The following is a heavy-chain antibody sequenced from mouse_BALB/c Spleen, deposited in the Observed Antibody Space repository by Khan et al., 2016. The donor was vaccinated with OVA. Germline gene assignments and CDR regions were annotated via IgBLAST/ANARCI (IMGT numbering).Heavy chain of an antibody. J-gene: IGHJ3*01. Sequence: QVQLQQSGAELVKPRASVKLSCKASGYTFTSYYMYWVKQRPGQGLEWIGEINPSNGGTNFNEKFKSKATLTVDKSSSTSYMQLSSLTSEDSAVYYCTRSGYGSFVYWGQGTLVTVSA. D-gene: IGHD2-2*01. CDR3: TRSGYGSFVY. V-gene: IGHV1S81*02. CDR2: INPSNGGT. CDR1: GYTFTSYY.